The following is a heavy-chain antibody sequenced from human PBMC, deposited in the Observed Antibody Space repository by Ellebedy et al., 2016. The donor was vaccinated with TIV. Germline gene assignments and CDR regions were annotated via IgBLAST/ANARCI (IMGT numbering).Heavy chain of an antibody. Sequence: GESLKISXAASGFTFDDYGMSWVRQAPGKGLEWVSGINWNGGSTGYADSVKGRFTISRDNSKNTLYLQMNSLRAEDTAVYYCAKAPYSGYDFWGQGTLVTVSS. CDR1: GFTFDDYG. J-gene: IGHJ4*02. CDR3: AKAPYSGYDF. D-gene: IGHD5-12*01. V-gene: IGHV3-20*04. CDR2: INWNGGST.